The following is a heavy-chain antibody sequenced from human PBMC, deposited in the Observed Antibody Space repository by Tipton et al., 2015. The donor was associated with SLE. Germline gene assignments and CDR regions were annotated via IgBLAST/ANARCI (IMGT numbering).Heavy chain of an antibody. CDR2: ISGSGDT. V-gene: IGHV3-23*01. CDR1: GFSFSSYG. CDR3: ARDQRGVDY. J-gene: IGHJ4*02. D-gene: IGHD3-16*01. Sequence: SLRLSCAASGFSFSSYGISWVRQAPGKGLEWVSAISGSGDTDYADSVKGRFTISRDNSKNTLYLQMNSLRAEDTAVYYCARDQRGVDYWGQGTLVTVSS.